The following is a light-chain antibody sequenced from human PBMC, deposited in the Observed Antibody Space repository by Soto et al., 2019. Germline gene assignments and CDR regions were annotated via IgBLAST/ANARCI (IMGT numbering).Light chain of an antibody. V-gene: IGKV3-20*01. Sequence: EIVLTQSPGTLSLSPGERATLSCRASQSVSSSYLAWYQQKPGQAPRLLIYGASSMATGIPDRFSGSGSGTDFTLTISRLEPEYFAVYYCQQYGSSSWTFGEGTKVEIK. J-gene: IGKJ1*01. CDR2: GAS. CDR1: QSVSSSY. CDR3: QQYGSSSWT.